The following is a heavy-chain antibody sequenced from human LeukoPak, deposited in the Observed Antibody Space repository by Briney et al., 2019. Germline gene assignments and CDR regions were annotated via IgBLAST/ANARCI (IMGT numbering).Heavy chain of an antibody. Sequence: ASVKVSCKASGYTFTSYGIRWVRQAPGQGLEWMGGISAYNGNTNYAQKLQGRVTMTTETSTSTAYMELRSLRSDDTAVYYCARDLYYYDSSGYPDYWGQGTLVTVSS. J-gene: IGHJ4*02. CDR2: ISAYNGNT. V-gene: IGHV1-18*01. D-gene: IGHD3-22*01. CDR1: GYTFTSYG. CDR3: ARDLYYYDSSGYPDY.